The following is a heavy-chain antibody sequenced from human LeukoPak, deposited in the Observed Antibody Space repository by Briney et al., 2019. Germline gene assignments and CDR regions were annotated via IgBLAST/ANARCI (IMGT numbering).Heavy chain of an antibody. CDR2: ISSGISTI. D-gene: IGHD2-15*01. CDR1: GFTFSSYA. V-gene: IGHV3-48*01. CDR3: VRDPYCSGGSCSLDH. Sequence: GGSLRLSCAASGFTFSSYAMNRVRQAPGKGLEWVSYISSGISTIFYADSVKGRFTISRDNAKNSLYLQMNSLRVVDTAVYYCVRDPYCSGGSCSLDHWGQGTLVTVSS. J-gene: IGHJ5*02.